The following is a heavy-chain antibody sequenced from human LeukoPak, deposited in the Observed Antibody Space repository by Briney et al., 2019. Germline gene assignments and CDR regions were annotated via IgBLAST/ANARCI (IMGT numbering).Heavy chain of an antibody. CDR2: IYYSGST. Sequence: SETLSLTCTVSGGSISSHYWSWIRQPPGKGLEWIGYIYYSGSTNYNPSPKSRVTISVDTSKNQFSLKLSSVTAADTAVYYCARGSGNGPFWYWGQGTLVTVSS. J-gene: IGHJ4*02. D-gene: IGHD1-26*01. CDR1: GGSISSHY. V-gene: IGHV4-59*11. CDR3: ARGSGNGPFWY.